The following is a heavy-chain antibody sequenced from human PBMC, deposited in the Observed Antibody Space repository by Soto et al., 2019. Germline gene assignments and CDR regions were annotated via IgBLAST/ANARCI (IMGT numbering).Heavy chain of an antibody. V-gene: IGHV1-58*01. J-gene: IGHJ6*02. CDR2: LVVGSGNT. CDR1: GFMFTSSA. CDR3: ARSAITLFGVVSIPPHYYSEMDV. Sequence: ASVKVSCKTSGFMFTSSAVQWVRQARGQRLEWIGWLVVGSGNTHYAQRFQERVTLTRDMSTGTAYMELSSLRSEDTGVYYCARSAITLFGVVSIPPHYYSEMDVWGQGTTVTVSS. D-gene: IGHD3-3*01.